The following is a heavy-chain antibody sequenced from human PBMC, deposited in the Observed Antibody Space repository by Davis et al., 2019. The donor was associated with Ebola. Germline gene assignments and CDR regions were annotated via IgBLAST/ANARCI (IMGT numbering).Heavy chain of an antibody. CDR2: INTNTGNP. V-gene: IGHV7-4-1*02. J-gene: IGHJ3*02. D-gene: IGHD6-19*01. Sequence: ASVKVSCKASGYTFTSYAMNWVRQAPGQGLEWMGWINTNTGNPTYAQGFTGRFVFSLDTSVSTAYLQISSLKAEDTAVYYCASGGQWLVRFAFDIWGQGTMVTVSS. CDR1: GYTFTSYA. CDR3: ASGGQWLVRFAFDI.